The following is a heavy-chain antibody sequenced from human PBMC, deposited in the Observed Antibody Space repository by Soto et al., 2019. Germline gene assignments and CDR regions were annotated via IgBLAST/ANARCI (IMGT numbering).Heavy chain of an antibody. CDR2: MNTNTNTT. V-gene: IGHV1-8*01. D-gene: IGHD2-21*01. CDR3: AREVVENSSLWLVP. Sequence: QVPLVQSGAEVKKPGASVKVSCKASGYTFTSNDINWVRQAPGRGLEWIGWMNTNTNTTDSAQHFKGRVTLTWNTSICTAYIELSNLTSDDTAVYYCAREVVENSSLWLVPLGQGTLVTVSS. J-gene: IGHJ5*02. CDR1: GYTFTSND.